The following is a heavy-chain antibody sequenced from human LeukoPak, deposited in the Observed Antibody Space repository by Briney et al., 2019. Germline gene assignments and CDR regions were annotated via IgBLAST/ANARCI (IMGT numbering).Heavy chain of an antibody. J-gene: IGHJ4*02. D-gene: IGHD2-15*01. V-gene: IGHV4-4*09. CDR1: GASISHYY. Sequence: SETLSLTCTVSGASISHYYWSWIRQTPAKGLEWMGHIHTSGGSTYYPSLKSRLTMSIDTSRNQLSLKLSSVTAADTAVYYCARAAIFDYWGQGTLVTVSS. CDR2: IHTSGGS. CDR3: ARAAIFDY.